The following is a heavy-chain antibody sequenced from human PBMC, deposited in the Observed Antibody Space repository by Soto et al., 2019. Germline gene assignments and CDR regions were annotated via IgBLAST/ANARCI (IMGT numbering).Heavy chain of an antibody. CDR3: ARGSMVRVVTPFDI. J-gene: IGHJ3*02. V-gene: IGHV4-31*03. CDR2: IYYSGSA. CDR1: SGSISRGPYY. D-gene: IGHD3-10*01. Sequence: QVQLQESGTGLVKPSQTLSLTCNVSSGSISRGPYYWSWIRQHPGGGLEWIGYIYYSGSAYYNPSLESRVTMSIDTSKSHFSLKLISVTAADTAVYYCARGSMVRVVTPFDIWGHGTLVTVSS.